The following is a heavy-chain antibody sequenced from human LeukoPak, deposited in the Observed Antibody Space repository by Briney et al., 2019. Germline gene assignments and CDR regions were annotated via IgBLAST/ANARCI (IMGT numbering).Heavy chain of an antibody. CDR2: ISYDGSNK. D-gene: IGHD3-22*01. V-gene: IGHV3-30*18. Sequence: GGSLRLSYAASGFTFTSYGMHWVRQDPGKGLEWVSVISYDGSNKYYADSVKGRFTISRDNSKNTLYLQMNSLRAEDTAVYYCAKLTNSRNYYDSSGYYYGAFDYWGQGTLVTVSS. CDR3: AKLTNSRNYYDSSGYYYGAFDY. J-gene: IGHJ4*02. CDR1: GFTFTSYG.